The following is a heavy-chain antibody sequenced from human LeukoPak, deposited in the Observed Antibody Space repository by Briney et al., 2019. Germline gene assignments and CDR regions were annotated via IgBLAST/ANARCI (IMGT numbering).Heavy chain of an antibody. J-gene: IGHJ4*02. D-gene: IGHD6-6*01. V-gene: IGHV3-23*01. CDR1: GFTFRNYG. CDR3: ANTHCDSSPIVWNF. CDR2: LSDAGVRI. Sequence: PGRSLRLSCIASGFTFRNYGMSWVRQAPGKGLEWVSGLSDAGVRIFYSDSVKGRFTISRDNFKNTLYLQMDSLRAEDTAVYYCANTHCDSSPIVWNFWGQGTLVTVSS.